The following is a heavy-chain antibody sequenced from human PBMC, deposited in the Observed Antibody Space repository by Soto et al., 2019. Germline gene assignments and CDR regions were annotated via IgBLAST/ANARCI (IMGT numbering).Heavy chain of an antibody. D-gene: IGHD6-13*01. V-gene: IGHV5-10-1*01. Sequence: GESLKISCKGSGYSFTSYWISWVRQMPGKALEWMGRIDPSDSYTNYSRSFQGHVTISADKSISTAYLQWSSLKASDTAMYYCSLSPAAGTQSSCFDPWGQGTLVTVSS. J-gene: IGHJ5*02. CDR3: SLSPAAGTQSSCFDP. CDR2: IDPSDSYT. CDR1: GYSFTSYW.